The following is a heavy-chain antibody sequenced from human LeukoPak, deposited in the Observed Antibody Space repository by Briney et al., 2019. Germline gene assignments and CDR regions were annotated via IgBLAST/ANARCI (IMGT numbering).Heavy chain of an antibody. D-gene: IGHD3-10*01. CDR3: AKDHSNALLRFGEVIRKTRDGYFDY. J-gene: IGHJ4*02. Sequence: GGSLRPSCAASGFTFSNAWMTWVRQAPGKGLEWVAFIRYDGSNKYYADSVKGRFTISRDNSKNTLYLQMNSLRAEDTAVYYCAKDHSNALLRFGEVIRKTRDGYFDYWGQGTLVTVSS. CDR2: IRYDGSNK. V-gene: IGHV3-30*02. CDR1: GFTFSNAW.